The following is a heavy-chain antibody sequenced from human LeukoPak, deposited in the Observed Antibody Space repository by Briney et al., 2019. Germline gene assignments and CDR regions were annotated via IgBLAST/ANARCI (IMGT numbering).Heavy chain of an antibody. CDR3: ARDRGYYVFDY. D-gene: IGHD3-22*01. CDR1: GFTFSNYW. CDR2: VKPDGSEK. V-gene: IGHV3-7*01. J-gene: IGHJ4*02. Sequence: GGSLRLSCAASGFTFSNYWMTWVRQAPGKGLEWVAHVKPDGSEKSYVDSVKGRFTISRDNAQNSLYLQMNSLRAEDTAVYYCARDRGYYVFDYWGQGTLVAVSS.